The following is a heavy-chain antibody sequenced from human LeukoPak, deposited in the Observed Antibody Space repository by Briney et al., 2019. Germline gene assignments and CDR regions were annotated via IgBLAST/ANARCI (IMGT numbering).Heavy chain of an antibody. V-gene: IGHV4-59*01. J-gene: IGHJ4*02. CDR2: IYYSGST. CDR3: ARCPDDYGEVDY. D-gene: IGHD4-17*01. CDR1: GGSISSYY. Sequence: SETLSLTCTVSGGSISSYYWSWIRQPPGKGLEWIGYIYYSGSTNYNPSLKSRVTISVDTSKNQFSLKLSSVTAADTAVYYCARCPDDYGEVDYWGQGTLVTVSS.